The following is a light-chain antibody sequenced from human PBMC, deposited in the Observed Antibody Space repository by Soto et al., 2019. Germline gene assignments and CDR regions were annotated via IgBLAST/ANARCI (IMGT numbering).Light chain of an antibody. CDR1: QSVTGTC. CDR3: QQYGSSPWT. J-gene: IGKJ1*01. CDR2: GAS. V-gene: IGKV3-20*01. Sequence: EIVLTQSPGTLSLSPGERATLSCRASQSVTGTCLAWYQQKPGQAPRLLIYGASSRATGIPDRFSGSGSGTDFTLTISRLEPEDFAVYYCQQYGSSPWTIGQGTKVEIK.